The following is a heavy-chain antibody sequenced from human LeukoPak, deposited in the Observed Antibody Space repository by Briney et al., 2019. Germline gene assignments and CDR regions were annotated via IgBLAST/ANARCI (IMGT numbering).Heavy chain of an antibody. D-gene: IGHD6-19*01. CDR1: GYTFTSYY. Sequence: ASVKVSCKASGYTFTSYYMHWVRQAPGQGLEWMGIINPSGGSTSYAQKFQGRVTMTRDTSTSTVYMELSSLRSGDTAVYYCARVGDSSGWYWEFDYWGQGTLVTVSS. CDR2: INPSGGST. CDR3: ARVGDSSGWYWEFDY. V-gene: IGHV1-46*01. J-gene: IGHJ4*02.